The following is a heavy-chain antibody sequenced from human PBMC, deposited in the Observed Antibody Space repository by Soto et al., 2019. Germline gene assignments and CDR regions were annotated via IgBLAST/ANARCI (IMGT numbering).Heavy chain of an antibody. D-gene: IGHD4-17*01. J-gene: IGHJ4*02. CDR3: ARGSVYGGDY. CDR1: GYTFTSYA. CDR2: INAGNGNT. Sequence: GASVKVSCKASGYTFTSYAMHWVRQPPGQRLEWMGWINAGNGNTKYSQKFQGRVTITRDTSASTAYMELSSLRSEDTAVYYCARGSVYGGDYWGQGTLVTVSS. V-gene: IGHV1-3*01.